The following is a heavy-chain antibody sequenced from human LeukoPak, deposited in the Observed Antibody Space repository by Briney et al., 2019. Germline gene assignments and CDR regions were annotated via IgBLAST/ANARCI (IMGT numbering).Heavy chain of an antibody. J-gene: IGHJ4*02. CDR1: GFTVSDNY. CDR3: ARWLNY. V-gene: IGHV3-53*01. Sequence: GGSLRLSCAASGFTVSDNYMTWVRQAPGKGLEWVSVIYSGDSTFYAGSVKGRFTISRDSSKNTLYLQMNSLRAEDTAVYYCARWLNYWGQGTLVTVSS. CDR2: IYSGDST. D-gene: IGHD6-19*01.